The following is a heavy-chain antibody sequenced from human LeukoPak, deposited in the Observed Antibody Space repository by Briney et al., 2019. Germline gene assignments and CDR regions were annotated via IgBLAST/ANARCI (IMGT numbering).Heavy chain of an antibody. J-gene: IGHJ4*02. Sequence: PGGSLRLSCAASGFTVSGNYMSWVRQAPGKGLEWVSVIYSSDNTYYIDSVKGRFTISRDNSKNTLYLQMNSLRAEDTAVYYCAGRRVIDASIDYWGQGTLVTVSS. V-gene: IGHV3-66*02. D-gene: IGHD2-21*01. CDR1: GFTVSGNY. CDR2: IYSSDNT. CDR3: AGRRVIDASIDY.